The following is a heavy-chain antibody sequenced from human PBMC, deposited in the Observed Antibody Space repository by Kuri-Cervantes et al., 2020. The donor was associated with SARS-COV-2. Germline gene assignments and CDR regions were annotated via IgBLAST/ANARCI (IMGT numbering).Heavy chain of an antibody. Sequence: SCAVSGVPVTGGTYSWAWIRQPAGKGLEWIGHLDTSGSTTYNPSLRGRVTISVDTSKNQFSLKLSSVTAADTAVYYCARVRYYDTSDGYYYYYYMDVWGKGTTVTVSS. CDR3: ARVRYYDTSDGYYYYYYMDV. D-gene: IGHD3-22*01. CDR1: GVPVTGGTYS. V-gene: IGHV4-61*09. CDR2: LDTSGST. J-gene: IGHJ6*03.